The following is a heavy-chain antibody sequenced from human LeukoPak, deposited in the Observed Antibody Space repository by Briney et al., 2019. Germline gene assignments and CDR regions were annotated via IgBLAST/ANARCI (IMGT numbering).Heavy chain of an antibody. CDR1: GASLTISYYY. V-gene: IGHV4-39*07. CDR3: ARRHSSGWYHFDY. D-gene: IGHD6-19*01. J-gene: IGHJ4*02. Sequence: NPSETLSLTCTVSGASLTISYYYWGWIRQPPGEGLEWIGSIYYGGSSDYNPSLKSRVTISLDTSKNQFSLKLSSVTAADTAVYYCARRHSSGWYHFDYWGQGTLVTVSS. CDR2: IYYGGSS.